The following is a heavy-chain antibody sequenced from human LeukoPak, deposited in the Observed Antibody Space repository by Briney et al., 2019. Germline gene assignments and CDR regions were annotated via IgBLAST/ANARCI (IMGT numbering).Heavy chain of an antibody. CDR2: IKRKNEGGTT. CDR1: GFSLSNVW. D-gene: IGHD3-3*01. V-gene: IGHV3-15*01. Sequence: GGSLRLSCVASGFSLSNVWMGWVRQAPGKGPEWVGRIKRKNEGGTTDYAAPVKGRFTISRDDPKNTLYLQMTSLQTEDTAVYYCTTALYDFWSGYTPVDYWGQGTLVTVSS. J-gene: IGHJ4*02. CDR3: TTALYDFWSGYTPVDY.